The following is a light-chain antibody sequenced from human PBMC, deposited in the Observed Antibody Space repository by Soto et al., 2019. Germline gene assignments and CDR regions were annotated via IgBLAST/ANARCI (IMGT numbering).Light chain of an antibody. CDR2: GAS. CDR1: QSVSSSH. Sequence: ERATLSCRARQSVSSSHGAGDQQNPGQAPSLLIYGASSRATGIPDRFSGSGSGTDFTLTFCSLEPEDFALYYCQQYGSSRAFGQGTKVDIK. CDR3: QQYGSSRA. V-gene: IGKV3-20*01. J-gene: IGKJ1*01.